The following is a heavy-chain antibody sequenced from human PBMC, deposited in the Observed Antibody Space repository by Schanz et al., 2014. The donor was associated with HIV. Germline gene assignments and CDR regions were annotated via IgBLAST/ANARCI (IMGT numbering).Heavy chain of an antibody. Sequence: QVQLVESGGGVVQPGRSLRLSCAASGFIFSSYGMHWGRQAPGKGLEGVAVIWYDGSNKYYADSVKGRFTISRDNSKNTLYLQVNSLRAEDTAVYYCARERMTANWKAGMDVWGQGTTVTVSS. V-gene: IGHV3-33*01. J-gene: IGHJ6*02. CDR2: IWYDGSNK. CDR3: ARERMTANWKAGMDV. CDR1: GFIFSSYG. D-gene: IGHD2-21*02.